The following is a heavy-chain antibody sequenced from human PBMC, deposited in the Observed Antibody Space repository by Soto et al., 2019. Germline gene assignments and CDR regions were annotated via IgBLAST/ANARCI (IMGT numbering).Heavy chain of an antibody. D-gene: IGHD3-3*02. Sequence: EVQLLESGGGLVQPGGSLRLSCAASGFTFSSYAMSWVRQAPGKGLEWVSAISGSGGSTYYADSVKGRFTISRDNSKNTLYLQMNSLEAEDKAVYYCAKVSMARDWYYYYYMDVWGKGTTVNVSS. CDR1: GFTFSSYA. CDR3: AKVSMARDWYYYYYMDV. CDR2: ISGSGGST. V-gene: IGHV3-23*01. J-gene: IGHJ6*03.